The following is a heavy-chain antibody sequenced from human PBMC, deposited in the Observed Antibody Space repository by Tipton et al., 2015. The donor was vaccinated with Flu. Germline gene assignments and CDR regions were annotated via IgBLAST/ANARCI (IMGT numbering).Heavy chain of an antibody. Sequence: TLSLTCTVSGESVSSGGYHWSWIRQFPGKGLEWIGYIYYSGITNYNPSLKSRVTISVDTSKNQFSLRLSSVTAADTAVYYCARVGGDYRDTSGFIPWFDLWGQGTLVTVSS. CDR3: ARVGGDYRDTSGFIPWFDL. CDR1: GESVSSGGYH. V-gene: IGHV4-61*08. J-gene: IGHJ5*02. D-gene: IGHD3-22*01. CDR2: IYYSGIT.